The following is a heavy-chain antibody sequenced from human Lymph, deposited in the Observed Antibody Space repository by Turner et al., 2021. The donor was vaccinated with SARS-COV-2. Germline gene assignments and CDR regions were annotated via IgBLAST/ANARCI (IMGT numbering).Heavy chain of an antibody. J-gene: IGHJ4*02. Sequence: QLQLQESGPGLVKPSETLSLTCAVSGGSISSSSYYWGWIRQPPGKGLEWIGSNYYSWTTYYNPSLKSRITISVDKSKNQFSLKLSSVTAADTAVYYCARNDRVVVQSFDYWGQGTLVTVSS. D-gene: IGHD3-22*01. CDR1: GGSISSSSYY. CDR2: NYYSWTT. V-gene: IGHV4-39*01. CDR3: ARNDRVVVQSFDY.